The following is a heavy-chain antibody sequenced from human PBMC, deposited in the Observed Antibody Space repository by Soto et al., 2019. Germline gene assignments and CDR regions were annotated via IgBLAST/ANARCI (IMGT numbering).Heavy chain of an antibody. V-gene: IGHV4-59*01. Sequence: LSLTCTVSGGSISSYYWSWIRQPPGKGLEWIGYIYYSGSTNYNPSLKSRVTILVDTSKNQFSLKLSSVTAADTAVYYCARDRIAAAGQYYYYYYGMDVWGQGTTVTVSS. CDR1: GGSISSYY. J-gene: IGHJ6*02. CDR3: ARDRIAAAGQYYYYYYGMDV. D-gene: IGHD6-13*01. CDR2: IYYSGST.